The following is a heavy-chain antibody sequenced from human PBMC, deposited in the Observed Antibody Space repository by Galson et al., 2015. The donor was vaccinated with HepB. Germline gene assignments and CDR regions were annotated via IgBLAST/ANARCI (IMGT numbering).Heavy chain of an antibody. CDR2: ISYDGSNK. Sequence: SLRLSCAASGFPFSSYAMHWVRQAPGKGLEWVAVISYDGSNKYYADSVKGRFTISRDNSKNTLYLQMNSLRAEDTAVYYCARDGGVGEGTNWFDPWGQGTLVTVSS. CDR1: GFPFSSYA. V-gene: IGHV3-30-3*01. D-gene: IGHD3-16*01. J-gene: IGHJ5*02. CDR3: ARDGGVGEGTNWFDP.